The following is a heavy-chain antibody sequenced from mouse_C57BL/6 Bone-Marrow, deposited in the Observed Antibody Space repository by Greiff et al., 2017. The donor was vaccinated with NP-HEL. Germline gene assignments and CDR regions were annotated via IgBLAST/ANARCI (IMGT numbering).Heavy chain of an antibody. Sequence: VQLKQSGAELVRPGASVKLSCTASGFNIKDDYMHWVKQRPEQGLEWIGWIDPENGDTEYASKFQGKATITAATSSSTAYLQLSSLTSEDTAVDYCALICYYGSSYRLGVDYWGQGTSVTVSS. J-gene: IGHJ4*01. CDR2: IDPENGDT. CDR3: ALICYYGSSYRLGVDY. D-gene: IGHD1-1*01. V-gene: IGHV14-4*01. CDR1: GFNIKDDY.